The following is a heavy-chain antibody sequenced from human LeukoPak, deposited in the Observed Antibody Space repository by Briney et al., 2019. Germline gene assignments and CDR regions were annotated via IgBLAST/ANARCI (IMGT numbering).Heavy chain of an antibody. D-gene: IGHD3-9*01. J-gene: IGHJ5*02. CDR3: ARRRYDILTGYYRHAWFDP. Sequence: ASVKVSCKASGYTCTSYGISWVRQAPGQGLEWMGWISAYNGNTNYAQKLQGRVTMTTDTSTSTAYMELRSLRSDDTAVYYCARRRYDILTGYYRHAWFDPWGQGTLVTVSS. CDR1: GYTCTSYG. CDR2: ISAYNGNT. V-gene: IGHV1-18*01.